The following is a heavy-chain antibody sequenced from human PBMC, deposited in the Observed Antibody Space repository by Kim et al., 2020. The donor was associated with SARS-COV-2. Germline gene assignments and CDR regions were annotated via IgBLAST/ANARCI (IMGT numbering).Heavy chain of an antibody. Sequence: GGSLRLSCAASGFTFSSYAMSWVRQAPGKGLEWVSAISGSGGSTYYADSVKGRFTISRDNSKNTLYLQMNSLRAEDTAVYYCAKEGDCSSTSCYDDPPRYFDYWGQGTLVTVSS. CDR2: ISGSGGST. D-gene: IGHD2-2*01. CDR3: AKEGDCSSTSCYDDPPRYFDY. J-gene: IGHJ4*02. CDR1: GFTFSSYA. V-gene: IGHV3-23*01.